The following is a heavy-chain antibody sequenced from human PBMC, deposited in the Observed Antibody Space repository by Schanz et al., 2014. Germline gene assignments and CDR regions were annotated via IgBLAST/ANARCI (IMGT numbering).Heavy chain of an antibody. CDR2: IRYDGSNK. Sequence: VQLVESGGGLVKPGRSLRLSCTASGFTFGDYAMSWFRQAPGKGLEWVAFIRYDGSNKYYADSVKGRFTISRDNSKNTLYLQMNSLRAEDTAVYYCAKDPYGMDVWGQGTTVTVSS. J-gene: IGHJ6*02. CDR1: GFTFGDYA. CDR3: AKDPYGMDV. V-gene: IGHV3-30*02.